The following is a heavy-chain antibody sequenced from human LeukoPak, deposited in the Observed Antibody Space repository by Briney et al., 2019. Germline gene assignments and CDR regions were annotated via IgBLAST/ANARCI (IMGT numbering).Heavy chain of an antibody. V-gene: IGHV4-59*02. CDR3: ARDPSHHSGTFDI. Sequence: SETLSLTCTVSRGSVTSYYWSWIRQPPGKGLDRIADVYFSGDTKYNPSLQSRVTISLDTSQNQFSLTLRSVTAADTAVYYCARDPSHHSGTFDIWGQGTMVTVSS. D-gene: IGHD2-15*01. CDR2: VYFSGDT. J-gene: IGHJ3*02. CDR1: RGSVTSYY.